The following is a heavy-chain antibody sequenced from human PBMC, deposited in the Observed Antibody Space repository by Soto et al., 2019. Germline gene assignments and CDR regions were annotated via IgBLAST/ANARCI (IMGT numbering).Heavy chain of an antibody. J-gene: IGHJ4*02. D-gene: IGHD2-2*01. CDR3: ARDSTTSTFDY. V-gene: IGHV3-33*01. CDR1: GITFSSYG. CDR2: IWYDGSNK. Sequence: GGSLRLSCAASGITFSSYGMHWVRQAPGKGLEWVAVIWYDGSNKYYADSVKGRFTISRDNSKNTLYLQMNSLRAEDTAVYYCARDSTTSTFDYWGQGTLVTVSS.